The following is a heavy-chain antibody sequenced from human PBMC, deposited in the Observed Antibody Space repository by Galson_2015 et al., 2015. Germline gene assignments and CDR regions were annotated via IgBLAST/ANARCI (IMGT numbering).Heavy chain of an antibody. J-gene: IGHJ4*02. Sequence: LRLSCAASGFTVSSNYMSWARQAPGQGLEWVSIIYSAGTTYYADSVRGRFTISRDNSKNTLYLQMNSLTAEVTAVYYCARGVAAHYSDYWGQGTLVTVSS. CDR3: ARGVAAHYSDY. D-gene: IGHD2-15*01. V-gene: IGHV3-53*01. CDR2: IYSAGTT. CDR1: GFTVSSNY.